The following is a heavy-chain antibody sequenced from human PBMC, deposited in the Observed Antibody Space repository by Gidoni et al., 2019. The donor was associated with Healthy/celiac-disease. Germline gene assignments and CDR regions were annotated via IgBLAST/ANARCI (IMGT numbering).Heavy chain of an antibody. Sequence: EVQLLESGGGLVQPGGSLRLSCAASGFTFSSSAMSWVRQAPGKGLEWVSAISGSGGSTYYADSVKGRFTISRDNSKNTLYLQMNSLRAEDTAVYYCAKEGVSSSGRGYYGMDVWGQGTTVTVSS. V-gene: IGHV3-23*01. CDR2: ISGSGGST. J-gene: IGHJ6*02. CDR3: AKEGVSSSGRGYYGMDV. D-gene: IGHD6-6*01. CDR1: GFTFSSSA.